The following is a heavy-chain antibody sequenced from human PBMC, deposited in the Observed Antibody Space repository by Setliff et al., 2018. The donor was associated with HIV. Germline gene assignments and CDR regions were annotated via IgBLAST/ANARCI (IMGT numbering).Heavy chain of an antibody. D-gene: IGHD2-8*02. J-gene: IGHJ6*02. CDR2: IWYDGSDK. CDR1: GFIFSNYG. V-gene: IGHV3-30*02. CDR3: AKVYGTGYFYYYYGMHV. Sequence: GGSLRLSCAASGFIFSNYGMHWDRQAPGKGLEWVAFIWYDGSDKYYADSVKGRFTISRDNSKNTLFLEMNYLRAEDTAVYYCAKVYGTGYFYYYYGMHVWGQGTTVTVSS.